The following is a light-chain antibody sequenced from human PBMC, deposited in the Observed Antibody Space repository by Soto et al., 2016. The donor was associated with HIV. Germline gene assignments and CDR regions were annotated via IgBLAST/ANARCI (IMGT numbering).Light chain of an antibody. J-gene: IGKJ1*01. CDR1: QSISSW. V-gene: IGKV1-5*03. CDR3: QQYNSYPWT. Sequence: PSTLSASIGDRVTITCRASQSISSWLAWYQQKPGKAPKLLIYKASSLESGVPSRFSGSGSGTEFTLTISSLQPDDFATYYCQQYNSYPWTFGQGTKVEIK. CDR2: KAS.